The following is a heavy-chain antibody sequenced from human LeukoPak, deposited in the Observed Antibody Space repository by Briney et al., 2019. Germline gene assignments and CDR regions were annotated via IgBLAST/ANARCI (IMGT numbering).Heavy chain of an antibody. CDR2: IYSGSTT. D-gene: IGHD2-15*01. V-gene: IGHV3-53*01. CDR1: GFTFSSYS. J-gene: IGHJ4*02. CDR3: ARSSDGSWDY. Sequence: GGSLRLSCAASGFTFSSYSMSWVRQAPGKGLEWVSIIYSGSTTYYADSVKGRFTISRDTSKNTLYLQMNSLRAEDTAVYYCARSSDGSWDYWGQGALVTVSS.